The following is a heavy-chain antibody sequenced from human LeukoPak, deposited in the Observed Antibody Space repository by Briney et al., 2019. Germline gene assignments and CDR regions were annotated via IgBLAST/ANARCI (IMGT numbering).Heavy chain of an antibody. CDR3: AKDDSGSYYSY. D-gene: IGHD1-26*01. Sequence: GGSLRLSCAASGFTFSSYGMHWVRQAPGKGLEWVAFIQYDGSNKYYADSVKGRFTISRDNSKNTLYLQMNSLRAEDTAVYYCAKDDSGSYYSYWGQGTLVTVSS. V-gene: IGHV3-30*02. CDR2: IQYDGSNK. J-gene: IGHJ4*02. CDR1: GFTFSSYG.